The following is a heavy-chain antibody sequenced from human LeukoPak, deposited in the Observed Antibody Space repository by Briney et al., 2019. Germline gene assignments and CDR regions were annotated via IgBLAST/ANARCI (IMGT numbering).Heavy chain of an antibody. Sequence: GGSLRLSCGVSGFTFSSYVMSWVLQAPGNGLEWISAISGSGGSTYYADSVKGRFTISRDNSRDTLYLQMNSLRAEDTAVYYCARDHGDSCSGGSCHYNYYMDVWGKGTTVTVSS. CDR1: GFTFSSYV. V-gene: IGHV3-23*01. D-gene: IGHD2-15*01. J-gene: IGHJ6*03. CDR2: ISGSGGST. CDR3: ARDHGDSCSGGSCHYNYYMDV.